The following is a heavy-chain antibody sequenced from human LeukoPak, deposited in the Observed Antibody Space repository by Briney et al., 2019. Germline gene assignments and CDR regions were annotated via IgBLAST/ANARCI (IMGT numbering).Heavy chain of an antibody. CDR1: GYRFTSYW. J-gene: IGHJ3*01. CDR3: ARCKAVAGTINAFDF. D-gene: IGHD6-19*01. CDR2: IYPGDSEA. Sequence: GESLKTSCKGSGYRFTSYWIGWVRQMPGKDLEWMGIIYPGDSEARYSPSFRGQVTISADKSINTAYLQWSSLKASDTAMYYCARCKAVAGTINAFDFWGQGTMVTVSS. V-gene: IGHV5-51*01.